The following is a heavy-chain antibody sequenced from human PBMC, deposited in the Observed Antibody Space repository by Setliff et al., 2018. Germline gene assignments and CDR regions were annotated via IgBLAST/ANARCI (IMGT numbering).Heavy chain of an antibody. J-gene: IGHJ4*02. D-gene: IGHD5-18*01. CDR3: AKDLSSNTAASYFFDL. CDR2: IKRESDGGTT. V-gene: IGHV3-15*01. CDR1: GFTFSNAW. Sequence: LRLSCAASGFTFSNAWMSWVRQAPGKGLEWVGRIKRESDGGTTDYAAPVKGRFTISRDDSKNTLYLQMNSLKTEDTAVYYCAKDLSSNTAASYFFDLWGQGTQVTVSS.